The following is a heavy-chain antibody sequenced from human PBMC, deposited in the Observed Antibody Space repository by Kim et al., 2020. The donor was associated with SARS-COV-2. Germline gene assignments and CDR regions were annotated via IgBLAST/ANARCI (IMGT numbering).Heavy chain of an antibody. CDR1: GGSISSYY. Sequence: ETLSLTCTVSGGSISSYYWSWIRQPPGNGLEWIGYIYYSGSTNYNPSLKSRVTISVDTSKNQFSLKLSSVTAADTAVYYCASLLGNSVQSSDAFDIWGQGTMVTVSS. CDR3: ASLLGNSVQSSDAFDI. J-gene: IGHJ3*02. CDR2: IYYSGST. D-gene: IGHD3-16*01. V-gene: IGHV4-59*01.